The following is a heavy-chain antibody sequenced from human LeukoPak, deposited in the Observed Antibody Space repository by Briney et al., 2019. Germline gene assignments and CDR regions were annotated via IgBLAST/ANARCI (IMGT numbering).Heavy chain of an antibody. J-gene: IGHJ6*03. CDR2: ISSNGGST. V-gene: IGHV3-64*01. CDR3: AKDSPGSSSSMDV. Sequence: PGGSLRLSCAASGFTFSSYAMHWVRQAPGKGLEYVSAISSNGGSTYYANSVKGRFTISRDNSKNTLYLQMGSLRAEDMAVYYCAKDSPGSSSSMDVWGKGTTVTVSS. D-gene: IGHD6-13*01. CDR1: GFTFSSYA.